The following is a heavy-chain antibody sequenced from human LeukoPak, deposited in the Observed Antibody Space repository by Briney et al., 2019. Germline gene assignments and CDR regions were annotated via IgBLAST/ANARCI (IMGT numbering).Heavy chain of an antibody. V-gene: IGHV4-39*01. J-gene: IGHJ5*02. D-gene: IGHD2-21*02. CDR2: IYYSGST. Sequence: PSETLSLTCTVSGVSISSGSYYWVWIRQPPGKGLEWIRSIYYSGSTYSNPSLKSRVTISVGTSKNQFSLKLSSVTAADTAVYYCAGSPHWGDCVRNWFDPWGQGTLVTVSS. CDR3: AGSPHWGDCVRNWFDP. CDR1: GVSISSGSYY.